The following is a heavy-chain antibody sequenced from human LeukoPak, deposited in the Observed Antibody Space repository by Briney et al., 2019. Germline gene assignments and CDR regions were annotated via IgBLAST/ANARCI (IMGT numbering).Heavy chain of an antibody. CDR2: INPNSGGA. CDR1: GYTFTDYS. D-gene: IGHD3-22*01. Sequence: ASVKVSCKASGYTFTDYSIHWVRQAPGQEIEWMGGINPNSGGANYAQKFQGRVTMTRDTSISTAYMELSRLRSDDTAVYYCARVINYYDSSGYYDGMEENDYWGQGTLVTVSS. J-gene: IGHJ4*02. V-gene: IGHV1-2*02. CDR3: ARVINYYDSSGYYDGMEENDY.